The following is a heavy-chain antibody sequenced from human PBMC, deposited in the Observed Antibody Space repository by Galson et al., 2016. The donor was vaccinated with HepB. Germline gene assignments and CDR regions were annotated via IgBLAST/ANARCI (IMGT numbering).Heavy chain of an antibody. J-gene: IGHJ3*02. CDR1: GFTFSTFG. CDR2: IGTIHDT. V-gene: IGHV3-13*01. CDR3: ARGRYSGFDI. D-gene: IGHD1-1*01. Sequence: SLRLSCAASGFTFSTFGMHWVRQAPGKGLEWVSVIGTIHDTKYPDSVKGRFTISRENAKNSLYLEMNSLRAEDTAVYYCARGRYSGFDIWGQGTMVTVSS.